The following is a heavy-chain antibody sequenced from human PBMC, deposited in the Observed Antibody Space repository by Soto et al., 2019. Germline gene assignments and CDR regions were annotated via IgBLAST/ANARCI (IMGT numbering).Heavy chain of an antibody. D-gene: IGHD3-22*01. J-gene: IGHJ4*02. CDR2: INPAYGNT. CDR1: GYTFSSNA. CDR3: ARSVYDSSGYTRSFDD. Sequence: ASVKVSCKASGYTFSSNAIHWVRQAPGQRLEWMGWINPAYGNTKYSQKLQGRLTITRDTSASTAYMELSSLKSEDTAVYYCARSVYDSSGYTRSFDDWGPGTLVNLAS. V-gene: IGHV1-3*01.